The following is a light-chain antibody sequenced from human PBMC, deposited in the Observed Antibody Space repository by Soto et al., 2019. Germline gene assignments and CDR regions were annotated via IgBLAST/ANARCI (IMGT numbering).Light chain of an antibody. CDR2: GAS. V-gene: IGKV3-15*01. CDR1: QSVGAD. CDR3: QQYYNWPPYT. Sequence: EIVMTQSPALRSVSPGERASLSCRATQSVGADFAWYQQRPGQAPRLLIFGASTRAAGIPARVSGGGSGTEFTLTINNLQSEDFAVYYCQQYYNWPPYTYGQGTKVDIK. J-gene: IGKJ2*01.